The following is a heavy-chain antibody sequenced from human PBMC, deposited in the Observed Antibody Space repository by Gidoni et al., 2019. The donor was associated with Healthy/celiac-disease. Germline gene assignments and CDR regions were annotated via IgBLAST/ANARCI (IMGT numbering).Heavy chain of an antibody. D-gene: IGHD1-26*01. Sequence: EVQLLESGGGLVQPGGSLRLSWAASGFTFSSYAMSWVRQAPGKVLEWVSAISGSGGSTYYADSVKGRFTISRDNSKNTLYLQMNSLRAEDTAVYYCAKLPGSYPVNFFDYWGQGTLVTVSS. J-gene: IGHJ4*02. CDR3: AKLPGSYPVNFFDY. CDR2: ISGSGGST. CDR1: GFTFSSYA. V-gene: IGHV3-23*01.